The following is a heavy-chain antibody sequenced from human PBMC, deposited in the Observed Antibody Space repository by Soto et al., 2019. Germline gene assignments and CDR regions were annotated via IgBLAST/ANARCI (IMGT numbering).Heavy chain of an antibody. CDR3: RGWGAP. V-gene: IGHV4-34*01. CDR2: INHSGIA. Sequence: SKILYPPTAIYGESFSQSYWGWIRQPLGKGLEWIGDINHSGIANYNPSLKSRIYISVDTSKNQFSLDLSSVTAADTAVYYCRGWGAPWGQGTLVTVSS. D-gene: IGHD3-16*01. J-gene: IGHJ5*02. CDR1: GESFSQSY.